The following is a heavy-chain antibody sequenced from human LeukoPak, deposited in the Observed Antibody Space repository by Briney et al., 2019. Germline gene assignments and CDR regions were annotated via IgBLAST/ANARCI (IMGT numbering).Heavy chain of an antibody. Sequence: PSETLSLTCSVSGGFNSRYYWSWVRQPLGKGLEWLEHIFYSGHSNYNASLPSRIRMSVDTSKAQFSLELASVIAADTAVYYCARIDPLGFFDQWGPGILVTVSS. J-gene: IGHJ4*02. CDR1: GGFNSRYY. CDR3: ARIDPLGFFDQ. CDR2: IFYSGHS. V-gene: IGHV4-59*12. D-gene: IGHD6-25*01.